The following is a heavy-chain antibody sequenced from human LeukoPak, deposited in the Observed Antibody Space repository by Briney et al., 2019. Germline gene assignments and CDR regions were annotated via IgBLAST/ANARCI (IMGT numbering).Heavy chain of an antibody. CDR2: ISGSGGTT. Sequence: GGSLRLSCAASGFTFSSYGMSWVRQAPGKGLGWVSSISGSGGTTHYADSVKGRFTLSRDNSKNTLYLQMNSLRAEDTAVYYCAKGSRSLRFGEAGDYWGQGTLVTVSS. CDR3: AKGSRSLRFGEAGDY. CDR1: GFTFSSYG. D-gene: IGHD3-10*01. J-gene: IGHJ4*02. V-gene: IGHV3-23*01.